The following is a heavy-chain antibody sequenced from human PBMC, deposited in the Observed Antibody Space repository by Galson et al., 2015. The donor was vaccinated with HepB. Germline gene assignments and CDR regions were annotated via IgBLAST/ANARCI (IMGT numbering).Heavy chain of an antibody. Sequence: SVKVSCKASGYTFTSYAMNWVRQAPGQGLEWMGWINTNTGNPTYAQGFTGRFVFSLDTSVSTAYLQISSLKAEDTAVYYCARVSAMGWLQAYYYGMDVWGQGTTVTVSS. V-gene: IGHV7-4-1*02. CDR3: ARVSAMGWLQAYYYGMDV. D-gene: IGHD5-24*01. J-gene: IGHJ6*02. CDR1: GYTFTSYA. CDR2: INTNTGNP.